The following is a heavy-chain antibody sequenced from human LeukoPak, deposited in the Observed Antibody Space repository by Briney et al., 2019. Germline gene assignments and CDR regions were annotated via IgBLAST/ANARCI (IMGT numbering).Heavy chain of an antibody. Sequence: PGGSLRLSCAASGFTLSSNGMSWVRQAPGKGLEWVSASSGSGASTYYADSVKGRFTISRDNFKNTLYLQMNSLRAEDTAVYYCAKDHGSGNYYVRRGFDYWGQGTLVTVSS. CDR1: GFTLSSNG. CDR3: AKDHGSGNYYVRRGFDY. J-gene: IGHJ4*02. CDR2: SSGSGAST. V-gene: IGHV3-23*01. D-gene: IGHD3-10*02.